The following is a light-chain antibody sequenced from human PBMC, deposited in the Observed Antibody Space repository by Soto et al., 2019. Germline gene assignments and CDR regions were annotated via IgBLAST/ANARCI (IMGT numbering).Light chain of an antibody. Sequence: ERGFSQSPGTLSLSPGERATLSCRASQSVSSDFLAWYQRKPGQAPRLLIYGASTRATGIPDRFSGSGSETDFTLTISRLEPEDFAVYDCQQYGDSPITFGQGTRLEIK. CDR3: QQYGDSPIT. J-gene: IGKJ5*01. V-gene: IGKV3-20*01. CDR1: QSVSSDF. CDR2: GAS.